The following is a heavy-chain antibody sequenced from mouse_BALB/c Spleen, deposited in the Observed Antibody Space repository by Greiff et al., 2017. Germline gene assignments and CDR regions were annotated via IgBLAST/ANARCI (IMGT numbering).Heavy chain of an antibody. CDR3: AREGVDGGFAY. J-gene: IGHJ3*01. V-gene: IGHV7-3*02. CDR1: GFTFTDYY. CDR2: IRNKANGYTT. D-gene: IGHD1-2*01. Sequence: EVKLMESGGGLVQPGGSLRLSCATSGFTFTDYYMSWVRQPPGKALEWLGFIRNKANGYTTEYSASVKGRFTISRDNSQSILYLQMNTLRAEDSATYYCAREGVDGGFAYWGQGTLVTVSA.